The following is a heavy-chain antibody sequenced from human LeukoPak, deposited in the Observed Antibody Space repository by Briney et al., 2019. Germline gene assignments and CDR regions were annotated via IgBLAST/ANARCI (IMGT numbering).Heavy chain of an antibody. CDR2: IYYSWST. Sequence: SETLSLICTVCGGSIISYYWSWLRQPPGNELDWIGCIYYSWSTNYKPSLKIRVTISVDTSKNQFSLKLSSVTAADTAVYYCGRGGYYGSGTDFRFDPLVQGTLVSVSS. V-gene: IGHV4-59*01. J-gene: IGHJ5*02. D-gene: IGHD3-10*01. CDR3: GRGGYYGSGTDFRFDP. CDR1: GGSIISYY.